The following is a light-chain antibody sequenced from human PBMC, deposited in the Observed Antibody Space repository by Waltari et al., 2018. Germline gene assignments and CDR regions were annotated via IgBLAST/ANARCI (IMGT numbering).Light chain of an antibody. CDR2: KDS. Sequence: SYELPQPPSVSVSLGQMARIPCSGKAFPNKYAHWYQQKPGQFPVLVIYKDSERPSGIPERFSGSSSGTIVTLTISGVQAEDEADYYCLSADSSGTYWVFGGGTKLTVL. CDR1: AFPNKY. V-gene: IGLV3-16*01. CDR3: LSADSSGTYWV. J-gene: IGLJ3*02.